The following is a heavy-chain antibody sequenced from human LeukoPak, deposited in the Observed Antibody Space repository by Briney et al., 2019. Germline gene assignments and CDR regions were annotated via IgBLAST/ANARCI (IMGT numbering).Heavy chain of an antibody. CDR3: AKEYPNRWYYYDSSGSTYFDY. Sequence: GGSLRLSCAASGFTFSSYGMHWVRQAPGKGLEGVALIRYHGRNKYYADSVKGRFTISRDNSKNTLYLQMNSLRAEDTAVYYCAKEYPNRWYYYDSSGSTYFDYWGQGTLVTVSS. CDR2: IRYHGRNK. V-gene: IGHV3-30*02. J-gene: IGHJ4*02. CDR1: GFTFSSYG. D-gene: IGHD3-22*01.